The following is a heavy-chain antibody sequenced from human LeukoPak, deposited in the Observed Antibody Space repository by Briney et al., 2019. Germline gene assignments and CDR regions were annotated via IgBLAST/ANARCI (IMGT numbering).Heavy chain of an antibody. CDR1: GGSISSDF. D-gene: IGHD6-19*01. J-gene: IGHJ4*02. V-gene: IGHV4-59*08. CDR2: IYYSGST. Sequence: SESLSLTCTGSGGSISSDFWTWIRQPPGKGLEWIGYIYYSGSTNYNPSLKSRVTISIDTSKNQFSLKLSSVTAADTAVYYCARRRGGWPFDYWGQGTLVTVSS. CDR3: ARRRGGWPFDY.